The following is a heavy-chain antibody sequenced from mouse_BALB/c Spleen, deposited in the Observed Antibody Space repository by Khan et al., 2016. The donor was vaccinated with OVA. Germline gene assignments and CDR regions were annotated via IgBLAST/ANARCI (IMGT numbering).Heavy chain of an antibody. CDR1: GDSITSGF. D-gene: IGHD1-1*01. J-gene: IGHJ4*01. V-gene: IGHV3-8*02. CDR3: ARSYGSWAMDF. Sequence: EVELVESGPSLVKPSQILSPTCSVTGDSITSGFWNWIRKFPGNKFEYMGYVTYSGNTYYNPSLKSRISITRDTSKSQYYLQLNSVTTEDTATYFCARSYGSWAMDFWGQGTSVTVSS. CDR2: VTYSGNT.